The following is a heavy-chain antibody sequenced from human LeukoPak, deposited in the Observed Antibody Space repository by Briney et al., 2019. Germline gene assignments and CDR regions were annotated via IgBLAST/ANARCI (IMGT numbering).Heavy chain of an antibody. J-gene: IGHJ4*02. CDR2: IYTSGST. CDR3: ARWNYDILTGYRYFDY. CDR1: GGSISSGSYY. D-gene: IGHD3-9*01. Sequence: SETLSLTCTVSGGSISSGSYYWSWIRQPAGKGLEWIGRIYTSGSTNYNPSLKSRVTISVDTSKNQFSLKLSSVTAADTAVYYCARWNYDILTGYRYFDYWGPGMLVTVSS. V-gene: IGHV4-61*02.